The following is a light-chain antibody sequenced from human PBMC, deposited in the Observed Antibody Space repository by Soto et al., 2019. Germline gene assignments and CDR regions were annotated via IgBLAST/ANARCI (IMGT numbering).Light chain of an antibody. V-gene: IGKV3-20*01. Sequence: EIVLTQSPGTLSLSPGERATLSCRASQSVFNNHIGWYQQKPGQAPRRLIFGASFRATGIPDRFSGSGSGTDFTLTISRLEPEDFAVYYCQQYGSSPTTFGQGTKVENK. CDR2: GAS. CDR3: QQYGSSPTT. CDR1: QSVFNNH. J-gene: IGKJ1*01.